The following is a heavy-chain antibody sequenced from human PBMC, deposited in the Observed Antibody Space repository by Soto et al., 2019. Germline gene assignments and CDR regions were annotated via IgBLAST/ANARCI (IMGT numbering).Heavy chain of an antibody. CDR2: ISGSGGST. CDR3: AKDGVYDAGPVMAF. V-gene: IGHV3-23*01. D-gene: IGHD3-3*01. J-gene: IGHJ6*04. CDR1: GVTFGSYA. Sequence: GGSMRLPCAASGVTFGSYAMSWVRQAPGKGLEWVSAISGSGGSTYYADSVKGRFTISRDNSKNTLYLQMNSLRAEDTAVFYCAKDGVYDAGPVMAFWGKGTTVPGS.